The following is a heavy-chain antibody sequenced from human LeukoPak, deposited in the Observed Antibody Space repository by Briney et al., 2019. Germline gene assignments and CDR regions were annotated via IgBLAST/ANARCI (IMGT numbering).Heavy chain of an antibody. CDR1: GFPFSSYW. J-gene: IGHJ6*02. D-gene: IGHD3-3*01. Sequence: GGSLRLSCVASGFPFSSYWMTWVRQAPGKGLEWVANIKQDGSKKSYVDSVKGRFTISRDNAKNSLYLQMNSLRAEDTAVYYCAKTTIFGVVIRYNYYYGMDVWGQGTTVTVSS. CDR2: IKQDGSKK. CDR3: AKTTIFGVVIRYNYYYGMDV. V-gene: IGHV3-7*03.